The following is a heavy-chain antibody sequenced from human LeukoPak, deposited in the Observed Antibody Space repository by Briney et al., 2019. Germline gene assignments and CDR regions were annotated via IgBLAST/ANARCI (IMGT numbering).Heavy chain of an antibody. CDR1: GFTFSSYS. CDR3: ARGYSNYGYAFEI. V-gene: IGHV3-21*01. Sequence: GGSLRLSCAASGFTFSSYSMNWVRQAPGKGLEWVSSISRNSSYIYYAASLRGRITISRDNAKNSLYLQMNSLRAEDTAVYYCARGYSNYGYAFEIWGQGTMVTVSS. CDR2: ISRNSSYI. D-gene: IGHD4-11*01. J-gene: IGHJ3*02.